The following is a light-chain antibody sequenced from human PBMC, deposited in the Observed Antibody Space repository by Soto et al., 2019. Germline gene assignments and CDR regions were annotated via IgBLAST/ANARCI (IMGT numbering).Light chain of an antibody. CDR3: QQRSNGLT. J-gene: IGKJ4*01. CDR1: QSVYTS. V-gene: IGKV3-11*01. Sequence: DIVLTQSPATLSLSPGERATLSCRASQSVYTSLAWYQQKPGQPPRLLIYDASNRVTDIPARFSGSGSGTDFTLTISSLEPEDFAVYYCQQRSNGLTFGGGTKVDIK. CDR2: DAS.